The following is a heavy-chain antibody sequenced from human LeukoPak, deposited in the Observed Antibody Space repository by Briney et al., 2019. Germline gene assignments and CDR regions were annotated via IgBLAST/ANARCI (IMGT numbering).Heavy chain of an antibody. CDR2: INHSGST. J-gene: IGHJ4*02. Sequence: SETLSLTCAVYGGSFSGYYWSWIRQPPGKGLEWIGEINHSGSTNYNPSLKSRVTISVDTSKNQFSLKLSSVTAADTAVYYCARDHTVWEYGFDYWGQGTLVTVSS. V-gene: IGHV4-34*01. CDR3: ARDHTVWEYGFDY. D-gene: IGHD1-26*01. CDR1: GGSFSGYY.